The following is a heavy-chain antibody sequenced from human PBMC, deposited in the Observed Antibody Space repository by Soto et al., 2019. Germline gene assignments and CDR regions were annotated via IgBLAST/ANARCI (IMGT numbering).Heavy chain of an antibody. CDR2: ISYDEDNI. Sequence: QVQLVESGGGEVQPGQSLRLACVGSGFTFSNYGMHWVRQAPGEGLEWVAVISYDEDNIYYADSVKGRFTISRDNSKDTLYLQMNSLSPEDTAVYFCAKSGTTVTTFWYFDLWGRGTLVTVSS. CDR1: GFTFSNYG. CDR3: AKSGTTVTTFWYFDL. J-gene: IGHJ2*01. V-gene: IGHV3-30*18. D-gene: IGHD4-17*01.